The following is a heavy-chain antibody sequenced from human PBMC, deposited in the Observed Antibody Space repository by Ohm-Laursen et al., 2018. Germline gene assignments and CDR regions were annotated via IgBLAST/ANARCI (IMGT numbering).Heavy chain of an antibody. V-gene: IGHV3-74*01. CDR1: GFTFDDYA. D-gene: IGHD4-17*01. CDR2: INSDGRVT. Sequence: LSLTCAASGFTFDDYAMHWVRQAPGKGLVWVSSINSDGRVTNYADSVKGRYTISRDNAYSTLYLQMKSLRVEDTSVYYCVRDSRLRSYAFDLWGLGTRVTVSS. CDR3: VRDSRLRSYAFDL. J-gene: IGHJ3*01.